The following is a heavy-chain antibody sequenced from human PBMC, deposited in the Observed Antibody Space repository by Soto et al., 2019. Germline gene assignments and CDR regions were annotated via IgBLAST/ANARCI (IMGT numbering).Heavy chain of an antibody. CDR1: GFTFSSYW. CDR3: ARDIGLLWFGDPAFDY. J-gene: IGHJ4*02. CDR2: IKQDGSEK. V-gene: IGHV3-7*01. Sequence: GGSLRLSCAASGFTFSSYWMSWVRQAPGKGLEWVANIKQDGSEKYYVDSVKGRLTISRDSAKNSLYLQMKSLRAEDTAVYYCARDIGLLWFGDPAFDYWGQGTLVTVSS. D-gene: IGHD3-10*01.